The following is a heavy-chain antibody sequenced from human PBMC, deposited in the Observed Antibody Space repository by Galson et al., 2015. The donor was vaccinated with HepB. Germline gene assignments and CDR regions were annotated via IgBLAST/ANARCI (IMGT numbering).Heavy chain of an antibody. Sequence: SLRLSCAASGFTFSGSAMHWVRQASGKGLEWVGRIRSKANSYTTAYAASVKGRFTISRDDSKNTAYLQMSSLKTEDTAVYYCTSHGSGTTYYYYYYYMDVWGKGTTVTVSS. D-gene: IGHD3-10*01. J-gene: IGHJ6*03. CDR1: GFTFSGSA. V-gene: IGHV3-73*01. CDR2: IRSKANSYTT. CDR3: TSHGSGTTYYYYYYYMDV.